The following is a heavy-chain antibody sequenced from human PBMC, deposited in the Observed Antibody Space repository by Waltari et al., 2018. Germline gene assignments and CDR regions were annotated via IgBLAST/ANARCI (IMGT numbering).Heavy chain of an antibody. CDR1: GFTFSSYA. CDR3: AKDRNAVPYYFDY. CDR2: ISASGGST. J-gene: IGHJ4*02. D-gene: IGHD6-19*01. Sequence: EVQLLESGGGLVQPGGSLRLSCAASGFTFSSYAMSWVRQAPGKGLEWVSAISASGGSTNYADSVQGRFTISRDNSKNTLYLQMKSLRAEDTAVYYCAKDRNAVPYYFDYWGQGTLVTVSS. V-gene: IGHV3-23*01.